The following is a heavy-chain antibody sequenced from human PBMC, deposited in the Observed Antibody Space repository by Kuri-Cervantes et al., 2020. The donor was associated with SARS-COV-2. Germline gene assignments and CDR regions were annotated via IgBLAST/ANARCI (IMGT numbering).Heavy chain of an antibody. CDR3: AKAKTTVTTFDN. V-gene: IGHV3-30*18. CDR1: GFTFSSYG. Sequence: GESLKISCAASGFTFSSYGMHWVRQAPGKGLEWVAVISYDGSNKYYADSMKGRFTISRDNSKNTLYLQMNSLRAEDTAVYYCAKAKTTVTTFDNWGQGTLVTVSS. J-gene: IGHJ4*02. D-gene: IGHD4-17*01. CDR2: ISYDGSNK.